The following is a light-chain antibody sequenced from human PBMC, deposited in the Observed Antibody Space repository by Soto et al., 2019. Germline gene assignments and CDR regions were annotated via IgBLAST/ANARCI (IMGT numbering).Light chain of an antibody. CDR3: QQYGTSPRT. Sequence: IELTQSAGTLSLSPGERATLYCRASQSVRSTHLAWYQLKPGQAPRLFIYGASSRATGIPDRFSGSGSGTDFTLTISRLEPEDFAVYICQQYGTSPRTFGQGTRLEIK. V-gene: IGKV3-20*01. CDR1: QSVRSTH. J-gene: IGKJ5*01. CDR2: GAS.